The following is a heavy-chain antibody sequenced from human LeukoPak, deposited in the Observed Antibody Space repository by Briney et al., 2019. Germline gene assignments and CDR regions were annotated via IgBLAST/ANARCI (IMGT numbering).Heavy chain of an antibody. V-gene: IGHV4-4*02. CDR2: VHLDGRT. J-gene: IGHJ4*02. CDR1: GGSVTSTNW. CDR3: AREGGFFRPLDY. D-gene: IGHD3-3*01. Sequence: SGTLSLTCGVSGGSVTSTNWWTWVRQPPGKGLEWIGEVHLDGRTNYNPSLKSRLTISVDLSENHISLKLTSVTAADTAVYYCAREGGFFRPLDYSGQGTLVTVSS.